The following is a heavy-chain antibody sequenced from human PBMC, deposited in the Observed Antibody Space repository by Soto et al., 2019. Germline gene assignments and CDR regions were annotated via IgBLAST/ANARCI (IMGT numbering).Heavy chain of an antibody. V-gene: IGHV1-2*02. CDR2: INPNSGGT. D-gene: IGHD3-10*01. CDR3: ARPRVYYGSGSPAFDP. J-gene: IGHJ5*02. Sequence: ASVKVSCKASGYTFTGYYMHWVRQAPGQGLEWMGWINPNSGGTNYAQKFQGRATMTRDTSISTAYMELSRLRSDDTAVYYCARPRVYYGSGSPAFDPWGQGTLVTVSS. CDR1: GYTFTGYY.